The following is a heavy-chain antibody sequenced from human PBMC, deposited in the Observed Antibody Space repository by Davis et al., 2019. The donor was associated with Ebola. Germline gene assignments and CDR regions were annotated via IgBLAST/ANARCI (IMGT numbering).Heavy chain of an antibody. CDR2: IYYSGST. D-gene: IGHD4-17*01. V-gene: IGHV4-39*01. CDR3: ASRGDYGDYGPDY. J-gene: IGHJ4*02. CDR1: GGSISTSSYY. Sequence: MPGGSLRLSCTVSGGSISTSSYYWGWIRQPPGKGLEWIGSIYYSGSTYYNPSLKSRVTISVDTSKNQFSLNLSSVTAADTAVYYCASRGDYGDYGPDYWGQGTLVTVSS.